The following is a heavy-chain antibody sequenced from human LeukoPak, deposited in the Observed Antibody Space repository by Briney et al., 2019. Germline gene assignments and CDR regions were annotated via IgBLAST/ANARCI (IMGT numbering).Heavy chain of an antibody. CDR2: ISAYNGNT. CDR3: ARIVGDGYNYYFDY. D-gene: IGHD5-24*01. Sequence: GASVTVSCKASGYTFTSYGISWVRQAPGQGLEWMGWISAYNGNTNYAQKLQGRVTMTTDTSTSTAYMELRSLRSDDTAVYYCARIVGDGYNYYFDYWGQGTLVSSPQ. J-gene: IGHJ4*02. V-gene: IGHV1-18*01. CDR1: GYTFTSYG.